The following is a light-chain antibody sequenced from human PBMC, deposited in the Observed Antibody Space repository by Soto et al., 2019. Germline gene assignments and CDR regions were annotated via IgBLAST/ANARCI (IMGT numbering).Light chain of an antibody. CDR1: SGHRSYA. J-gene: IGLJ3*02. CDR3: QTWGTGIRV. V-gene: IGLV4-69*01. CDR2: VNSDGSH. Sequence: QLVLTQSPSASASLGASVKLTCTLSSGHRSYAIAWHQQQPEKGPRYLMNVNSDGSHSKGGGIPDRFSGSSSGAERYLTIASLQSEDEADYYCQTWGTGIRVFGGGTKLTVL.